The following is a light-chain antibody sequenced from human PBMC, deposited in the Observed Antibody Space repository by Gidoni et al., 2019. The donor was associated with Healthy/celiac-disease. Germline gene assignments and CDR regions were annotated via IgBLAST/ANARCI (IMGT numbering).Light chain of an antibody. J-gene: IGKJ3*01. V-gene: IGKV3-20*01. CDR2: GAS. CDR1: QSVSSSY. Sequence: EIVLTQSPGTLSLSPGERATLSCRASQSVSSSYLAWYQQKPGQAPRLLIYGASSRATGLPDRFSDSGSGTDFTLTISRLEPEDFAVYYCQQYGSSPLFTFGPGTKVDIK. CDR3: QQYGSSPLFT.